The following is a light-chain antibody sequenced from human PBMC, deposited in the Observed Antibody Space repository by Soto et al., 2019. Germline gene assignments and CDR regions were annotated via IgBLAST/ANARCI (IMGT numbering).Light chain of an antibody. V-gene: IGKV3-11*01. CDR3: QKRSNWRIT. CDR1: QSVSSY. J-gene: IGKJ5*01. Sequence: EIVLTPSPGTLSLSPGERATLSCRASQSVSSYLAWYQQKPGQAPRLLIYDASNRATGIPARFSGSGSGTDFTLTISSLEPEDFAVYYCQKRSNWRITCGQGTRREIK. CDR2: DAS.